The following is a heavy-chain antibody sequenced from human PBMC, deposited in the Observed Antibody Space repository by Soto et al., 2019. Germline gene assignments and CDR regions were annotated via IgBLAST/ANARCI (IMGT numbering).Heavy chain of an antibody. J-gene: IGHJ4*02. CDR1: GDSITSSSYY. D-gene: IGHD3-10*01. CDR3: ARARFTMVRIDY. Sequence: QLQLQESGPGLVKPSETLSLTCTVSGDSITSSSYYWDWIRQPPGKGLEWIGSISNSGNTYYNPSLKDRVTISVATSKNHFSLKLSSVTASDTAVYYCARARFTMVRIDYWGQGTLVTVSS. CDR2: ISNSGNT. V-gene: IGHV4-39*02.